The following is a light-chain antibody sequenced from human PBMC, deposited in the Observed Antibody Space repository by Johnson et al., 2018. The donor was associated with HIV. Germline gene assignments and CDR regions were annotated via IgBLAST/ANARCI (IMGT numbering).Light chain of an antibody. CDR3: GTWDSSLSAYV. J-gene: IGLJ1*01. CDR2: DNN. V-gene: IGLV1-51*01. CDR1: SSNIANIY. Sequence: QPVLTQPPSVSAAPGQKVTISCSGSSSNIANIYVSWYQQLPGTAPKLLIYDNNNRPSGIPDRFSGSKSGTSATLGITGLQTGDEADYYCGTWDSSLSAYVFGTGTKVTV.